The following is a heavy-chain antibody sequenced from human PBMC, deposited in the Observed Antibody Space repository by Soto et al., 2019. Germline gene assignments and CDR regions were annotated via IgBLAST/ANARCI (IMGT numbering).Heavy chain of an antibody. D-gene: IGHD3-22*01. CDR2: ISWTSDNI. V-gene: IGHV3-9*01. Sequence: RLSRAASEFTFDKYAMRWVRQAPGKGLEWVSAISWTSDNIAYADSVKGRFTISRDNAKNSLYLQMNSLRAEDTAFYYCAKDIGSGYSYYYYGMDAWGQGTTVTVSS. CDR1: EFTFDKYA. CDR3: AKDIGSGYSYYYYGMDA. J-gene: IGHJ6*02.